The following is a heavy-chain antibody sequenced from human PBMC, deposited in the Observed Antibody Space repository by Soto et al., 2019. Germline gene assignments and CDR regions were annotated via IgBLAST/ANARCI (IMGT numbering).Heavy chain of an antibody. CDR1: GYTFTSSG. CDR3: ARAGAAPYYYYGMDV. Sequence: QVQLVRSGAEVRKPGASVKVSCKASGYTFTSSGISWLRQAPGQGLEWMGWISTYNGDTNDAPKFQDRVTMTIDRSTSTADMELRSLRSDDAAVYYCARAGAAPYYYYGMDVWGQGTRVTVSS. CDR2: ISTYNGDT. V-gene: IGHV1-18*01. D-gene: IGHD2-15*01. J-gene: IGHJ6*02.